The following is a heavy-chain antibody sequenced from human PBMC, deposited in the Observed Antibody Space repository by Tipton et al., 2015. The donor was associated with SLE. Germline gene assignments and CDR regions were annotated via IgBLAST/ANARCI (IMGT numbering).Heavy chain of an antibody. CDR1: GDSIRSFF. V-gene: IGHV4-4*09. Sequence: TLSLTCSVSGDSIRSFFWSWIRQPPGKGLQWIGYISPSGITNYGPSLKSRVPISVDTSENQFSLKLTSVTAADTAVYYCARLRGPKMPYFDYWGQRTQVTVSS. J-gene: IGHJ4*02. CDR3: ARLRGPKMPYFDY. CDR2: ISPSGIT. D-gene: IGHD2-2*01.